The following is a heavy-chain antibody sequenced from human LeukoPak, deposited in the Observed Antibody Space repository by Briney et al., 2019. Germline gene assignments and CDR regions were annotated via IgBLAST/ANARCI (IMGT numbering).Heavy chain of an antibody. V-gene: IGHV1-18*01. CDR2: ISAYYGNT. CDR1: GYTFTSYG. J-gene: IGHJ4*02. D-gene: IGHD3-10*01. Sequence: ASVKVSCKASGYTFTSYGISWVRQAPGQGLEWMGWISAYYGNTNYAQKLQGRVTMTTDTSTSTVYMELRSLRSDDTAVYYCRITMVRGVIQFDYWGQGTLVTVSS. CDR3: RITMVRGVIQFDY.